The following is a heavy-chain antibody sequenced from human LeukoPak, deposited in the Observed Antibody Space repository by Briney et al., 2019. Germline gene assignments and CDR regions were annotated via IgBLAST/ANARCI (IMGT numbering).Heavy chain of an antibody. CDR1: GYSFPSYW. CDR3: ASALRSGGFDP. J-gene: IGHJ5*02. D-gene: IGHD3-16*01. Sequence: GESLKISFKASGYSFPSYWIGWVRQMPGKGLEWMGIIYPGDSDTRYSPSFQGQVTISADRSISTAYLQWSSLKASDTAMYYCASALRSGGFDPWGQGTLVTVSS. CDR2: IYPGDSDT. V-gene: IGHV5-51*01.